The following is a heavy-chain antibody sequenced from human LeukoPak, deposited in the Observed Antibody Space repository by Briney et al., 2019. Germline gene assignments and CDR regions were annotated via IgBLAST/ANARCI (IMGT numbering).Heavy chain of an antibody. J-gene: IGHJ5*02. CDR3: ARARVQLERRPFYNWFDP. Sequence: ASVKVSCKASGYTCTSYGISWVRQAPGQGLEWMGWISAYNGNTNYAQKLQGRVTMTTDTSTSTAYMELRSLRSDDTAVYYCARARVQLERRPFYNWFDPWGQGTLVTVSS. CDR1: GYTCTSYG. D-gene: IGHD1-1*01. CDR2: ISAYNGNT. V-gene: IGHV1-18*01.